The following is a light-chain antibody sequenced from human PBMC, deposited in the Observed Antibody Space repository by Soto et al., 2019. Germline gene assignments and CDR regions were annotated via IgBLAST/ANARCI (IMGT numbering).Light chain of an antibody. J-gene: IGLJ1*01. CDR1: ISDVGAYHR. Sequence: QSVLTQPPSVSGSPGQSVTISCTGTISDVGAYHRVSWYQHSPGTAPKVLIYDVTNRPSGVPDRFSGSRSGKTASLTISGLQADDEADYYCSLYTSSSTYVFGPGTKLTVL. CDR3: SLYTSSSTYV. V-gene: IGLV2-18*01. CDR2: DVT.